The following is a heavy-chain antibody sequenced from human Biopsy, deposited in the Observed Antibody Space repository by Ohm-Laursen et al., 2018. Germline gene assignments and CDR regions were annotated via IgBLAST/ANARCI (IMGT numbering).Heavy chain of an antibody. Sequence: GASVKVSCKASGYTFSSYGINWVRQAPGQGLGWLGWISTYNGNTNYAQNLQGRVTMTTDTSTSTAYMELRSLRSDDTAVYYCARGGTLVVVPTAVLHSFDIWGQGTMVTVSS. CDR3: ARGGTLVVVPTAVLHSFDI. CDR1: GYTFSSYG. D-gene: IGHD2-2*01. J-gene: IGHJ3*02. CDR2: ISTYNGNT. V-gene: IGHV1-18*01.